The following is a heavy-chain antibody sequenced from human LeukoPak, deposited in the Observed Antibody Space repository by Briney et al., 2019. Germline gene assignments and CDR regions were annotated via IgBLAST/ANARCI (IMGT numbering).Heavy chain of an antibody. CDR1: GFTFSNYY. J-gene: IGHJ4*02. CDR2: ISSSTSYI. Sequence: GGSLRLSCAASGFTFSNYYMHWVRQAPGKGLEWVSSISSSTSYIYYADSVKGRFTISKDNAKNSLYLQMNSLRAEDTAVYYCARAGGSTVSHSDYWGQGTLVTVSS. V-gene: IGHV3-21*01. D-gene: IGHD4-17*01. CDR3: ARAGGSTVSHSDY.